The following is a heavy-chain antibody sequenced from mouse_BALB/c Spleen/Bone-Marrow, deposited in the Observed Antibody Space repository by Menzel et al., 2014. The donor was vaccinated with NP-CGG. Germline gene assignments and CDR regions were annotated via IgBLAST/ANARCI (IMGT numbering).Heavy chain of an antibody. CDR1: GYTFTSYV. D-gene: IGHD2-10*02. CDR3: ARGGYGNVYYAMDY. J-gene: IGHJ4*01. CDR2: INPYNDGT. V-gene: IGHV1-14*01. Sequence: VQLKQSGPELVKPGASVKMSCKASGYTFTSYVMHLVKQKPGQGLEWIGYINPYNDGTKYNEKFKGKATLTSDKSSSTAYMELSSLTSEDSAVYYCARGGYGNVYYAMDYWGQGTSVTVSS.